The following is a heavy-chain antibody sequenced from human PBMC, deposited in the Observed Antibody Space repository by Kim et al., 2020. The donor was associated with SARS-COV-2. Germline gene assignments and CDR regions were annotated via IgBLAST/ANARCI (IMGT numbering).Heavy chain of an antibody. J-gene: IGHJ4*02. V-gene: IGHV1-46*03. Sequence: TRYAQNFQGRITMTSDTSTSTVYMEVSSLRSEDTAVYYCSREPGNTFYFDRWGQGTLVTVSS. CDR2: T. CDR3: SREPGNTFYFDR.